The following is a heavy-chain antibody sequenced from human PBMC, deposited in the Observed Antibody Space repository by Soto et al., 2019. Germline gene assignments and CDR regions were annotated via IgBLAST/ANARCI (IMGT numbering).Heavy chain of an antibody. J-gene: IGHJ6*03. CDR1: GDSVSSNSAA. CDR3: ARVNYGDGDYYYYYMDV. CDR2: TYYRSKWYN. Sequence: QSQTLSLTCAISGDSVSSNSAAWNWIRQSPSRGLEWLGRTYYRSKWYNDYAVSVKSRITINPDTSKNQFSLQLNSVTPEDTAVYYCARVNYGDGDYYYYYMDVWGKGTTVTVSS. D-gene: IGHD3-16*01. V-gene: IGHV6-1*01.